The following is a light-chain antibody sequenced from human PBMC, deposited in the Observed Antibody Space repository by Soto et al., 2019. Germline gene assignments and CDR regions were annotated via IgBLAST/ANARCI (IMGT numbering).Light chain of an antibody. CDR1: QDISNH. Sequence: DIQMNQSPSSLSASVGDRVTITCQARQDISNHLNWYKQKPGRDPKLLIYDASNLETRVPSRFSGSGSGTDFTFTISSLQTEDIATYYCQQYDNLPPDTFGLGTKVE. J-gene: IGKJ4*01. CDR2: DAS. CDR3: QQYDNLPPDT. V-gene: IGKV1-33*01.